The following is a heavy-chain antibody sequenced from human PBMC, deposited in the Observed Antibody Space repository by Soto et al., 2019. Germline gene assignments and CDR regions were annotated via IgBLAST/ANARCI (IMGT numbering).Heavy chain of an antibody. V-gene: IGHV4-34*01. CDR3: VRAVPWRNSFDI. Sequence: LSETLSLTCTVYEGSFGCYHWSWIRQPPGEGLEWIGEINQSGSTNYNPSLKSRVAISLDTSETQFSLRLNSLTAADTAVYYCVRAVPWRNSFDIWGLGRTVTV. CDR1: EGSFGCYH. CDR2: INQSGST. J-gene: IGHJ3*02. D-gene: IGHD1-7*01.